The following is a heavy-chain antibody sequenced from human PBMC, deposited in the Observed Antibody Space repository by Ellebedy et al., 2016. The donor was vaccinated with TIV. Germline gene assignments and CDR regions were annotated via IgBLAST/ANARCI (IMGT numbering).Heavy chain of an antibody. CDR3: ARVAAAGTQGTNWFDP. CDR1: GGTFSSYA. D-gene: IGHD6-13*01. CDR2: IIPIFGTA. Sequence: ASVKVSCKASGGTFSSYAISWVRQAPGQGLEWMGGIIPIFGTANYAQKFQGRVTITADESTSTAYMELSSLRSDDTAVYYCARVAAAGTQGTNWFDPWGQGTLVTVSS. J-gene: IGHJ5*02. V-gene: IGHV1-69*13.